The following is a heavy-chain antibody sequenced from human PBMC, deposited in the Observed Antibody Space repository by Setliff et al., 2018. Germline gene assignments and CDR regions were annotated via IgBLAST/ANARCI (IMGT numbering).Heavy chain of an antibody. CDR2: ILFSGDT. V-gene: IGHV4-38-2*02. CDR3: ARDNRARHYMDV. D-gene: IGHD3-10*01. CDR1: GDSFSDYY. Sequence: SETLSLTCAVYGDSFSDYYWVWIRQSPGKGLEWIGRILFSGDTYYNPSLNSRVTISADTSKNQFSLNLSSVTAADTAVYYCARDNRARHYMDVWGKGTTVTVSS. J-gene: IGHJ6*03.